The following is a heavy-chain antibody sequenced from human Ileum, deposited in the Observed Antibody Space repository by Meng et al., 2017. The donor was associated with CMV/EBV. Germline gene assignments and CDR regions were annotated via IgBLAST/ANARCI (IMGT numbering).Heavy chain of an antibody. CDR2: LNPSGRST. CDR1: TYTFAPYY. CDR3: ARALKCNSTTCYTKYYYGMDV. D-gene: IGHD2-2*02. Sequence: ASVLITSKAYTYTFAPYYVLWLRQAPGQGLEWMGTLNPSGRSTSYAENFQGRVTMTRDTYTSTVYMELSSLRSDDTAVYYCARALKCNSTTCYTKYYYGMDVWGQGTTVTVSS. V-gene: IGHV1-46*01. J-gene: IGHJ6*02.